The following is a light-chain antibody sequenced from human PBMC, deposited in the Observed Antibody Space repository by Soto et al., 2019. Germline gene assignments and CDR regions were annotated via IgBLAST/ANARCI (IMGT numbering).Light chain of an antibody. Sequence: IQLTQSPSSLSASVGDRVTITCRASQGISSYLAWYQQKPGKAPKLLIYAASTLQSGVPSRFSGSGSGTDFTLTISSLQPEDFATYYCQQLNSLFGGATKVDIK. CDR2: AAS. CDR1: QGISSY. V-gene: IGKV1-9*01. CDR3: QQLNSL. J-gene: IGKJ4*01.